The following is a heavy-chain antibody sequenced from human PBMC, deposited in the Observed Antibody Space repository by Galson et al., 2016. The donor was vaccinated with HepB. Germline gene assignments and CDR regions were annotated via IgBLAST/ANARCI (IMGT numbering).Heavy chain of an antibody. CDR2: IYWDDDK. CDR3: VHTDVVSLGGAWRGSYNFDS. D-gene: IGHD3-16*01. Sequence: PALVKPTQTLTLTCTFSGFSLSSRGVGVGWVRQPPGQALEWLAVIYWDDDKRYSPSLQSRLSIPRDISKAQVVLKMTNVDPVDTATYYCVHTDVVSLGGAWRGSYNFDSWGQGTLVTVSS. V-gene: IGHV2-5*02. J-gene: IGHJ4*02. CDR1: GFSLSSRGVG.